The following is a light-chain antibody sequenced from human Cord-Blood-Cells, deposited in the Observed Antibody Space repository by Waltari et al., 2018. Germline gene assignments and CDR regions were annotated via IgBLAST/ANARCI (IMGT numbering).Light chain of an antibody. V-gene: IGKV1-39*01. Sequence: DIQMTQSSSSMSASVGDRVPITFRASQSISSYLNWYHQKPGKAPKLLCYAASSLQSGVPSRFSGSGSGTDFTLTISSLQPEDFATYDCQQSYSTLTFGGGTKVEIK. J-gene: IGKJ4*01. CDR1: QSISSY. CDR2: AAS. CDR3: QQSYSTLT.